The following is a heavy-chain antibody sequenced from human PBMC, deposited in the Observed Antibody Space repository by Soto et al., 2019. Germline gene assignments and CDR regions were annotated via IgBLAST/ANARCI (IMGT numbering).Heavy chain of an antibody. CDR1: GFTVSSNY. D-gene: IGHD3-22*01. J-gene: IGHJ5*02. CDR2: IYSGGST. V-gene: IGHV3-53*01. CDR3: AILYYYDSSGYYSGDWFDP. Sequence: GGSLRLSCAASGFTVSSNYMSWVRQAPGKGLEWVSVIYSGGSTYYADSVKGRFTISRDNSKNTLYLQMNSLRAEDTAVYYCAILYYYDSSGYYSGDWFDPWGQGTLVTVSS.